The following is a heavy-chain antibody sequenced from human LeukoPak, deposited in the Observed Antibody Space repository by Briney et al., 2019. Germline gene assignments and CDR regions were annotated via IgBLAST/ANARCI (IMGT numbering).Heavy chain of an antibody. CDR1: GGSISSSSDY. V-gene: IGHV4-39*01. CDR3: VRHGWGSSWYPDY. D-gene: IGHD6-13*01. Sequence: SETLSLTCRVSGGSISSSSDYWGWIRQPPGKGLEWIGSIYYSGRTYYNPSLKSRVTISVDTSKNKFSLKLSSVTAADTAVYYCVRHGWGSSWYPDYWGQGTLVTVSS. J-gene: IGHJ4*02. CDR2: IYYSGRT.